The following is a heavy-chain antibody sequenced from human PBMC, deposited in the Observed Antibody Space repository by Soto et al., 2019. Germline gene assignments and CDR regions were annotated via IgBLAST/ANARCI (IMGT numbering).Heavy chain of an antibody. J-gene: IGHJ6*02. Sequence: ASVKVSCKASGYTFTSYGISWVRQAPGQGLEWMGWISAYNGNTNYAQKLQGRVTMTTDTSTSTAYMELRSLRSDDTAVYYCARDRSSSWGVGYYYYGMDVWGQGTTVTVS. CDR2: ISAYNGNT. CDR3: ARDRSSSWGVGYYYYGMDV. CDR1: GYTFTSYG. V-gene: IGHV1-18*01. D-gene: IGHD6-6*01.